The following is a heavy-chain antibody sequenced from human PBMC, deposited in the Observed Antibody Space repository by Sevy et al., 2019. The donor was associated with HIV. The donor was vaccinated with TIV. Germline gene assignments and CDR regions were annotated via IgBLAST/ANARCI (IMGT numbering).Heavy chain of an antibody. CDR2: IYTSGST. CDR1: GGSISSYY. V-gene: IGHV4-4*07. Sequence: SETLSLTCTVSGGSISSYYCMWIRQPAGKGLEWIGRIYTSGSTNYNPSLKSRVTMSVDTSKNEFSLKLTSVTAADSAVYYCARGGGYFDDGFDIWGQGTMVTVSS. CDR3: ARGGGYFDDGFDI. D-gene: IGHD3-10*01. J-gene: IGHJ3*02.